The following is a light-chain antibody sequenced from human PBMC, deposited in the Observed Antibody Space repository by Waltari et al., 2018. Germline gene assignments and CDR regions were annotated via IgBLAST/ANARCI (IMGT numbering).Light chain of an antibody. CDR2: DVS. Sequence: QSALTQPAAVSGSPGQSVTISCTGASSAIGRYDICSWDQQLPGNAPELVISDVSKRPSGVSDRFSGSKSGDTASLTISGLQFEDEADYYCCSYAGNYVWVFGGGTRLTVL. CDR3: CSYAGNYVWV. V-gene: IGLV2-23*02. J-gene: IGLJ3*02. CDR1: SSAIGRYDI.